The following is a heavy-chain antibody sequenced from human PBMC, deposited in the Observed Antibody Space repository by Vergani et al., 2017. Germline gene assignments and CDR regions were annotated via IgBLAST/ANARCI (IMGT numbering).Heavy chain of an antibody. CDR2: ISSDGKST. J-gene: IGHJ6*02. CDR1: GFTFSTFN. Sequence: EVQLLESGGGLVQPGGSIRLSCFGSGFTFSTFNMHWVRQIPGKGLEYISGISSDGKSTNYAKSVKGRFIVTRDNSKNSLHLQMGNLRVEDTGIYYCSKDEQYTAPWERGYFHVLDVWGQGTTGSVAS. D-gene: IGHD1-26*01. V-gene: IGHV3-64*01. CDR3: SKDEQYTAPWERGYFHVLDV.